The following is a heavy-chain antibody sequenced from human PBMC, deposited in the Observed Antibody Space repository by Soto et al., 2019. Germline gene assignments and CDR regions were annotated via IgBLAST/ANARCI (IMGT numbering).Heavy chain of an antibody. Sequence: PSETLSLTCFVYGGSFSGYYWSWIRQPPGKGLEWIGEINHSGSTNYNPSLKSRVTISVDTSKNQFSLKLSSVTAADTAVYYCARGQPQGMDVWGQGTTVTVSS. CDR3: ARGQPQGMDV. CDR2: INHSGST. V-gene: IGHV4-34*01. J-gene: IGHJ6*02. CDR1: GGSFSGYY. D-gene: IGHD2-2*01.